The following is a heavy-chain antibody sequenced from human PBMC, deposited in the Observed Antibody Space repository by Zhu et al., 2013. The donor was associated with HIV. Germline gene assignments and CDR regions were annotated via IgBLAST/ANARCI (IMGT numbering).Heavy chain of an antibody. J-gene: IGHJ4*02. CDR1: GFTFSNYA. CDR3: AKDITPAN. Sequence: EVQLLESGGGLVQPGGSLRLSCAASGFTFSNYAMSWVRQAPGKGLEWVSGIDGGGVGTYFADSVKGRFTISRDNSKNTVYLQMNSLTAGDTALYYCAKDITPANWGQGTLVTVSS. CDR2: IDGGGVGT. V-gene: IGHV3-23*01.